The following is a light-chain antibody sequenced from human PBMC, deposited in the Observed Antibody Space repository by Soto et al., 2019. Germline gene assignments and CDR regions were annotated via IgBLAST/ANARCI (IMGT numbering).Light chain of an antibody. CDR2: GSS. J-gene: IGKJ5*01. V-gene: IGKV3-20*01. CDR1: QSITSSY. Sequence: EIVLTQSPGTLSLSPGERATLSCRASQSITSSYLAWYQQKPGQAPRLLIYGSSSRATGIPDRFSGSGSGTDFTLTISSLEPDDVAAYYCQQYGSSPITFGQGTRLEIK. CDR3: QQYGSSPIT.